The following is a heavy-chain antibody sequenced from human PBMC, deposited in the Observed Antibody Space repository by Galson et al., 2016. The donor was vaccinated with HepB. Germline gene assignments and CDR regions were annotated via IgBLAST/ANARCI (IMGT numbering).Heavy chain of an antibody. D-gene: IGHD6-13*01. CDR3: AKAMAAARTNWFDP. V-gene: IGHV3-30*18. CDR1: GFTFRNYG. CDR2: ISHDGSLK. J-gene: IGHJ5*02. Sequence: SLRLSCAASGFTFRNYGMHWVRQAPGQGLERVAIISHDGSLKFYADSVKGRFTISRDNSKNTLYLQMNSLRPEDTAIYYCAKAMAAARTNWFDPWGQGVLVTVSS.